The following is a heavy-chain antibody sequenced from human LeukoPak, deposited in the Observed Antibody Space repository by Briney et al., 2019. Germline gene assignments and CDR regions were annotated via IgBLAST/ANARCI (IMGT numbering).Heavy chain of an antibody. J-gene: IGHJ4*02. CDR1: GFTFSSYA. CDR3: ARDLVSGYSYGYGY. V-gene: IGHV3-23*01. CDR2: ISGSGGST. Sequence: GGSLRLSCAASGFTFSSYAMSWVRQAPGKGLEWVSAISGSGGSTYYADSVKGRFTISRDNSKNTLYLQMNSLRAEDTAVYYCARDLVSGYSYGYGYWGQGTLVTVSS. D-gene: IGHD5-18*01.